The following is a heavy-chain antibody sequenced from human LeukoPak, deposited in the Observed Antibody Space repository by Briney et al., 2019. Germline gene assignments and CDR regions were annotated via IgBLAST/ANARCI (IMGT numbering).Heavy chain of an antibody. D-gene: IGHD3-22*01. J-gene: IGHJ1*01. CDR1: GFTFDDSA. CDR3: AKAPPYYSDSSGYFQH. V-gene: IGHV3-9*01. CDR2: ISWNSGII. Sequence: GGSLRLSCAASGFTFDDSAMHWVRQVPGKGLEWVSGISWNSGIIDYADSVKGRFTISRDNAKNSLYLQMNNLRPGDTAFYYCAKAPPYYSDSSGYFQHWGQGTLVTVSS.